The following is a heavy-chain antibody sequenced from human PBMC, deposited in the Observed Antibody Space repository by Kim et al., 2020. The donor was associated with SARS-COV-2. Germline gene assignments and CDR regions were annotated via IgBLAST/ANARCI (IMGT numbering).Heavy chain of an antibody. D-gene: IGHD6-19*01. V-gene: IGHV4-59*08. Sequence: TNDTPSLKGRVTISVDTAKNQFSRKLGSVTAADTAVYDCARLMSAAGIGYWGQGTLVTVSS. CDR2: T. CDR3: ARLMSAAGIGY. J-gene: IGHJ4*02.